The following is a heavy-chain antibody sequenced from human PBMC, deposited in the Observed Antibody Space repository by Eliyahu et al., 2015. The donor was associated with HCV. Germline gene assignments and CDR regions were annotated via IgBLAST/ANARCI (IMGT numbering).Heavy chain of an antibody. D-gene: IGHD6-13*01. CDR2: ISSSGSTI. Sequence: EVQLVESGGGLVQPGGSLRLSCAASGFTFSSYEXNWVRQAPGKGLEWVSYISSSGSTIYYADSVKGRFTISRDNAKNSLYLQMNSLRAEDTAVYYCASPAGIAAAAQRYYYYGMDVWGQGTTVTVSS. J-gene: IGHJ6*02. CDR1: GFTFSSYE. CDR3: ASPAGIAAAAQRYYYYGMDV. V-gene: IGHV3-48*03.